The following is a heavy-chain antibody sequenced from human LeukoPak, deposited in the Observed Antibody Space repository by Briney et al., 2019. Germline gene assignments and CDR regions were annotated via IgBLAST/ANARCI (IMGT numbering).Heavy chain of an antibody. Sequence: SETLSLTCAVYGGSLSGYYWTWIRQPPGKGLEWIGEINHSGSTNYDPSLESRLTISVDTPKNQFSLKLSSVTAADAAVYYCARGPVQTAGGLDFWGQGTLVTVSS. J-gene: IGHJ4*02. V-gene: IGHV4-34*01. CDR2: INHSGST. CDR1: GGSLSGYY. CDR3: ARGPVQTAGGLDF. D-gene: IGHD6-13*01.